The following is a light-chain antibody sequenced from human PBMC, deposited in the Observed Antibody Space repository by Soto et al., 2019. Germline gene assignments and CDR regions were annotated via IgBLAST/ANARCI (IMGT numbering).Light chain of an antibody. CDR1: SDVGGYNF. CDR3: SSYGGSNNFVV. J-gene: IGLJ2*01. CDR2: EVN. Sequence: QSALTQPPSASGSPGQSVTISCTGTSDVGGYNFVSWYRQYPGKAPKLMIYEVNKRPSGIPDRLSGSQSGNTASLTVSGLQAEDEADYYCSSYGGSNNFVVFGGGTKLTVL. V-gene: IGLV2-8*01.